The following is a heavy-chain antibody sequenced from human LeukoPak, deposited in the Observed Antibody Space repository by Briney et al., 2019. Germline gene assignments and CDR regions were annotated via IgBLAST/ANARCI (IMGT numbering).Heavy chain of an antibody. CDR1: GFTFSSYA. CDR2: ISSSGVST. CDR3: ARDGLLLWDY. V-gene: IGHV3-23*01. D-gene: IGHD3-10*01. J-gene: IGHJ4*02. Sequence: PGGSLRLSCAASGFTFSSYAMSWVRQAPGKGLEWVSAISSSGVSTYYADSVKGRFTISRDNAKNSLYLQMNSLRAEDTAVYYCARDGLLLWDYWGQGTLVTVSS.